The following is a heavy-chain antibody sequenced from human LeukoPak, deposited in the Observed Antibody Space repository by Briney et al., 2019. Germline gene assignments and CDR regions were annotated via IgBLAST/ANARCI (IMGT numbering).Heavy chain of an antibody. V-gene: IGHV3-21*01. Sequence: GGSLRLSCAASGFTFSSYSMNWVRQAPGKGLEWVSSISSSSSYIYYADSVKGRFTISRDNAKNSLYLQMNSLRAEDTAVYYCARDQRYEWELPGTFDYWGQGTLVTVSS. CDR3: ARDQRYEWELPGTFDY. D-gene: IGHD1-26*01. J-gene: IGHJ4*02. CDR1: GFTFSSYS. CDR2: ISSSSSYI.